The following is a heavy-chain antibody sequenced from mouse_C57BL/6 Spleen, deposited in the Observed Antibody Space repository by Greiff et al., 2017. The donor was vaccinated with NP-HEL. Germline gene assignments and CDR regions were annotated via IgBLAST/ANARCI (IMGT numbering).Heavy chain of an antibody. Sequence: VKLQESGAELARPGASVKLSCKASGYTFTSYGISWVKQRTGQGLEWIGEIYPRSGNTYYNEKFKGKATLTADKSSSTAYMELRSLTSEDSAVYFCARGRDYDHWYFDVWGTGTTVTVSS. V-gene: IGHV1-81*01. J-gene: IGHJ1*03. D-gene: IGHD2-4*01. CDR2: IYPRSGNT. CDR1: GYTFTSYG. CDR3: ARGRDYDHWYFDV.